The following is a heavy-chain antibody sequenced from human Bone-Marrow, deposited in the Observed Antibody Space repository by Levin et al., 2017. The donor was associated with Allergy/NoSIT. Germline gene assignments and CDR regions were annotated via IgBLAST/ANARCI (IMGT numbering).Heavy chain of an antibody. Sequence: AASVKVSCAASGFTFRSYDMYWVRQPTGRSLEGVSAIGTAEDTYYADSVKGRFIISRENARNSLYLQMNSLRAGDTAIYYCARSMVRGVSLFDSWGPGILVTVSS. J-gene: IGHJ4*02. CDR3: ARSMVRGVSLFDS. CDR2: IGTAEDT. D-gene: IGHD3-10*01. V-gene: IGHV3-13*01. CDR1: GFTFRSYD.